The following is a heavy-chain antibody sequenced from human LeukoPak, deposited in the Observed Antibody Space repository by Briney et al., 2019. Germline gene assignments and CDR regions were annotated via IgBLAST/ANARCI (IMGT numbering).Heavy chain of an antibody. V-gene: IGHV3-48*04. CDR1: GFTFSSYS. J-gene: IGHJ6*02. Sequence: PGGSLRLSCAASGFTFSSYSMNWVRQAPGKGLEWVSYISSSSSIIYYADSVKGRFTISRDNAKNSLYLQMNSLRAEDTSVYYCASIFQWLSHHEVYYGMDVWGQGSTVTVSS. D-gene: IGHD3-22*01. CDR3: ASIFQWLSHHEVYYGMDV. CDR2: ISSSSSII.